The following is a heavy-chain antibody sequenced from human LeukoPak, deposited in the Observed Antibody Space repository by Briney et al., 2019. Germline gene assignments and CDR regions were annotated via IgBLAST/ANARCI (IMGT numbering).Heavy chain of an antibody. CDR2: ISAYNGYT. V-gene: IGHV1-18*01. J-gene: IGHJ1*01. CDR1: GYTFTNYG. Sequence: ASVKVSCKTSGYTFTNYGVSWVRQAPGQGLEWMGWISAYNGYTNYAQKLQVRVTMTTDTSTGTAYMELRSLTSDDTAVYYCARDKAVTTELTQYFQHWGQGTLVTVSS. D-gene: IGHD4-11*01. CDR3: ARDKAVTTELTQYFQH.